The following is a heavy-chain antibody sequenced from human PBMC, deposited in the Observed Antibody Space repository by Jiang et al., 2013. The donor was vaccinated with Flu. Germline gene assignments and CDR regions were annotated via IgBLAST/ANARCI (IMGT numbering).Heavy chain of an antibody. D-gene: IGHD1-26*01. J-gene: IGHJ4*02. CDR3: ARDTVIVGAANFDY. Sequence: GPGLVKPSETLSLTCAVSGYSISSGYYWGWIRQPPGKGLEWIGSIYHSGSTYYNPSLKSRVTISVDTSKNQFSLKLSSVTAADTAVYYCARDTVIVGAANFDYWGQGTLVTVSS. CDR2: IYHSGST. V-gene: IGHV4-38-2*02. CDR1: GYSISSGYY.